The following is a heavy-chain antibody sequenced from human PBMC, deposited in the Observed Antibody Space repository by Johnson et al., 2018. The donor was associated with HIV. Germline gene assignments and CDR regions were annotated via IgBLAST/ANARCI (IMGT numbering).Heavy chain of an antibody. V-gene: IGHV3-7*05. J-gene: IGHJ3*02. D-gene: IGHD5-24*01. CDR1: GFTFSSYW. CDR3: ARAGWLQSRVDAFDI. Sequence: QLVESGGGLVQPGGSLRLSCAASGFTFSSYWMSWVRQAPGKGLEWVANIKQDGSDKYYVDSVKGRFTISRDNAKNSLYLQMISLRAEDTAVYYWARAGWLQSRVDAFDIWGQGTMVTVSS. CDR2: IKQDGSDK.